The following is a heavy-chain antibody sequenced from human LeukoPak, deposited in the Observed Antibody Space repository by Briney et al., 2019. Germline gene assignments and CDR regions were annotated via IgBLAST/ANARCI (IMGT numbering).Heavy chain of an antibody. V-gene: IGHV3-21*03. Sequence: PGGSLTLSCAASGFTFSSYTMNWVRQAPGKGLEWVSSIISSGSYIYYAGSVKGRFTISRDNAKNSLSLQMNSLRAEVTAVYYCARDFGGYCSSGNCYLGYPDYWGQGTLVTVSS. D-gene: IGHD2-2*01. J-gene: IGHJ4*02. CDR3: ARDFGGYCSSGNCYLGYPDY. CDR1: GFTFSSYT. CDR2: IISSGSYI.